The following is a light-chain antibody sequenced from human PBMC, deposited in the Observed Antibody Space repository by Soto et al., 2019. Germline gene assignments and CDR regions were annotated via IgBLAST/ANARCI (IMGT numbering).Light chain of an antibody. V-gene: IGKV1-5*01. Sequence: DIQMTQSPSTLSASVGDRVVITCRASQSITTWLAWYQQKPAKAPKLRIYDASSLESGFPSRFSGSGSGTEFTLTISSLQPDDFATHYCQQYNDYWTFGQGTKVDIK. CDR3: QQYNDYWT. CDR1: QSITTW. CDR2: DAS. J-gene: IGKJ1*01.